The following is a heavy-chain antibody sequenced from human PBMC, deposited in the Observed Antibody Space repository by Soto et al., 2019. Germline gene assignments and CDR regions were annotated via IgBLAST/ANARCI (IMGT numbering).Heavy chain of an antibody. CDR1: GFTVSSNY. J-gene: IGHJ4*02. V-gene: IGHV3-66*01. CDR3: ARDVGSGYSVYFDY. CDR2: IYSGGST. D-gene: IGHD3-22*01. Sequence: EVQLVESGGGLVQPGGSLRLSCAASGFTVSSNYMSWVRQAPGKGLEWVSVIYSGGSTYYADSAKGRFTISRDNSKNTLYLQMNSLRAEDTAVYYCARDVGSGYSVYFDYWGQGTLVTVSS.